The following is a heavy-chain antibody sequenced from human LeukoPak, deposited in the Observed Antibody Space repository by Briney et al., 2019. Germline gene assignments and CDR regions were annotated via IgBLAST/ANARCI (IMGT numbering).Heavy chain of an antibody. D-gene: IGHD2-2*01. J-gene: IGHJ3*02. V-gene: IGHV1-46*01. CDR1: GYTFTSYY. CDR3: ASSIVVVPAAKIAAFDI. Sequence: ASVKVSCTASGYTFTSYYMHWVRQAPGQGLEWMGIINPSGGSTSYAQKFQGRVTMTRDTSTSTVYMELSSLRSEDTAVYYCASSIVVVPAAKIAAFDIWGQGTMVTVSS. CDR2: INPSGGST.